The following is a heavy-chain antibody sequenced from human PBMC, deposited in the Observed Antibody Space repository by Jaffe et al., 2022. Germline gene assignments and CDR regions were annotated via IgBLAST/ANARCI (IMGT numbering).Heavy chain of an antibody. CDR3: ARDSYVPYYYYYMDV. CDR1: GFTFSSYW. D-gene: IGHD3-16*01. V-gene: IGHV3-7*05. CDR2: IKQDGSEK. Sequence: EVQLVESGGGLVQPGGSLRLSCAASGFTFSSYWMSWVRQAPGKGLEWVANIKQDGSEKYYVDSVKGRFTISRDNAKNSLYLQMNSLRAEDTAVYYCARDSYVPYYYYYMDVWGKGTTVTVSS. J-gene: IGHJ6*03.